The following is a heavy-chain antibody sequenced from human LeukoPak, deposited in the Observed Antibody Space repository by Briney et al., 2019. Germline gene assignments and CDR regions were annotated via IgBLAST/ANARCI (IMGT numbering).Heavy chain of an antibody. CDR1: GGSISSGSYY. CDR2: IYTSGST. D-gene: IGHD3-10*01. V-gene: IGHV4-61*02. J-gene: IGHJ4*02. CDR3: ARADGSGSLLDY. Sequence: SQTLSLTCTVSGGSISSGSYYWSWIRQPAGKGLEWIGRIYTSGSTNYNPSLKSRATISVDTSKNQFSLKLSSVTAADTAVYYFARADGSGSLLDYWGQGTLVTVSS.